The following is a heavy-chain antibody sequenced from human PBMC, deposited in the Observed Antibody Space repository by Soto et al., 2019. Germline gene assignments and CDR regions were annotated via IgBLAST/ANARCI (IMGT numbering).Heavy chain of an antibody. Sequence: HEHLVQSGAEVKSPGASLKVSCKASGYSFTGYYIHWVRQAPGQGLEWMGWINPDSGAKNHAQNFQGRVTLTSDTSISTASMDLTSLTSDDTAVYYCARGDYGTGSYPFPYFEYWGQGTLVIVSS. V-gene: IGHV1-2*02. CDR3: ARGDYGTGSYPFPYFEY. D-gene: IGHD3-10*01. CDR1: GYSFTGYY. CDR2: INPDSGAK. J-gene: IGHJ4*02.